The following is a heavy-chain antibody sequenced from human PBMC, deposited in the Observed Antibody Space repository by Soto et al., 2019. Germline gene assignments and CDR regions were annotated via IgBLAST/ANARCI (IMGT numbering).Heavy chain of an antibody. D-gene: IGHD2-2*01. CDR2: ISSSSSYI. Sequence: GVSLRLSCAASGFTFSSYSMNWIRQAPGKGLEGVSSISSSSSYIYYADSVKGRFTLSRDNAKNSMYLKMNSLRAEDTAVYYCERESVVVPAAMSPYYYYMDVWSKGTTVTVSS. J-gene: IGHJ6*03. CDR1: GFTFSSYS. V-gene: IGHV3-21*01. CDR3: ERESVVVPAAMSPYYYYMDV.